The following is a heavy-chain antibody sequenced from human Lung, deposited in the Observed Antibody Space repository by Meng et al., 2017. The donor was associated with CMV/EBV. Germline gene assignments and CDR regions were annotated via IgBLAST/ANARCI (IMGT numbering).Heavy chain of an antibody. V-gene: IGHV1-8*02. Sequence: ASXXVSXKASGYTFTSFDINWVRQATGQGPEWMGWMNPNSGNTGYAQKFQGRVTLTRDTSISTAYMELRSLRSDDTAVYYCARGIVIAVAGTGVDYWGQGXLVTVSS. D-gene: IGHD6-19*01. J-gene: IGHJ4*02. CDR3: ARGIVIAVAGTGVDY. CDR1: GYTFTSFD. CDR2: MNPNSGNT.